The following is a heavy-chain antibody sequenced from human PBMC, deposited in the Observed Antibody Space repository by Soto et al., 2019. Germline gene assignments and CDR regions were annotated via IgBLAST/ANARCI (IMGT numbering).Heavy chain of an antibody. V-gene: IGHV4-39*01. D-gene: IGHD3-3*01. J-gene: IGHJ4*02. Sequence: PSETLSLTCTVSGDSISGSTYYWAWIRQPPGKGLEWIANIYHSGSTYYNPSLKSRVTISVDTSKNQFSLRLNSVTAADTAVYYCARLYDFWSGYGAPGYWGQGTLVTVSS. CDR3: ARLYDFWSGYGAPGY. CDR1: GDSISGSTYY. CDR2: IYHSGST.